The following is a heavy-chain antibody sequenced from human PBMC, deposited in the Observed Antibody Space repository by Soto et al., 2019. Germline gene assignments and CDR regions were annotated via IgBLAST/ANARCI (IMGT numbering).Heavy chain of an antibody. Sequence: DVQLVESGGGLIQPGGSLRLSCAASGLTVSGKKYIAWVRQAPGKGLEWVSGVYDVHGTYYADSVKGRFTISRDTSKTIVFLEMNDLRPDDTAVYYCASWLQREHAYDVWGLGTTVTVSS. CDR1: GLTVSGKKY. CDR2: VYDVHGT. D-gene: IGHD1-1*01. J-gene: IGHJ3*01. CDR3: ASWLQREHAYDV. V-gene: IGHV3-53*01.